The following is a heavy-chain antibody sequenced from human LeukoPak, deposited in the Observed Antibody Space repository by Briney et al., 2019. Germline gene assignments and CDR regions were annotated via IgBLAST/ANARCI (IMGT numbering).Heavy chain of an antibody. CDR1: GFTFSNYR. J-gene: IGHJ2*01. D-gene: IGHD3-22*01. CDR2: IKDDGSEK. CDR3: ARARGYYDSSGDWYFDL. V-gene: IGHV3-7*01. Sequence: GGSLRLSCAVSGFTFSNYRMSWVRQAPGKGLEWVANIKDDGSEKNYMDSVKGRFTISRDNAKNSLDLQMNSLRAEDTAVYYCARARGYYDSSGDWYFDLWGRGTLVTVSS.